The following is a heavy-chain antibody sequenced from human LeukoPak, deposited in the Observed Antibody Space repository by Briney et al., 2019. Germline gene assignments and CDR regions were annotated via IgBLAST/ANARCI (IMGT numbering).Heavy chain of an antibody. Sequence: SETLSLTCTVSGGSISSGSYYWSWIRQPPGKGLEWIGYIYYSGSTNYNPSLKSRVTISVDTSKNQFSLKLSSVTAADTAVYYCARPDPLLRDAFDIWGQGTMVTVSS. CDR1: GGSISSGSYY. CDR2: IYYSGST. J-gene: IGHJ3*02. D-gene: IGHD2/OR15-2a*01. V-gene: IGHV4-61*01. CDR3: ARPDPLLRDAFDI.